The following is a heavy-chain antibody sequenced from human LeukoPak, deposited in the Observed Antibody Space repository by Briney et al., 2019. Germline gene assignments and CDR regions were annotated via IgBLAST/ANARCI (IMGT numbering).Heavy chain of an antibody. V-gene: IGHV1-8*01. Sequence: VASVKVSCKASGYTFTSYDINWVRQATGQGLEWMGWMNPNSGNTGYAQKFQGRVTMTRNTSISTAYMELSSLRSEDTAVYYCARGYRGSYYGYYYYYMDVCGKGTTVTVSS. CDR2: MNPNSGNT. CDR3: ARGYRGSYYGYYYYYMDV. D-gene: IGHD1-26*01. J-gene: IGHJ6*03. CDR1: GYTFTSYD.